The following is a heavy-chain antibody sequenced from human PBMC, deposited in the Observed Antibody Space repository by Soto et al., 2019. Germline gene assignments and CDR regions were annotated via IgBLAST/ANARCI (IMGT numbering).Heavy chain of an antibody. J-gene: IGHJ3*02. CDR3: TTESSGWYVPAI. CDR1: GFTFSNAW. Sequence: GGSLRLSCAASGFTFSNAWMSWVRQAPGKGLEWVGRIKSKTDGGTTDYAAPVKGRFTISRDDSKNTLYLQMNSLKTEDAAVYYCTTESSGWYVPAIWGQGTMVTVSS. CDR2: IKSKTDGGTT. D-gene: IGHD6-19*01. V-gene: IGHV3-15*01.